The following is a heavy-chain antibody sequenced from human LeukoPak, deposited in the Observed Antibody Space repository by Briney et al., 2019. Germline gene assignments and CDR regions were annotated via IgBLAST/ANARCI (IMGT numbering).Heavy chain of an antibody. J-gene: IGHJ6*03. Sequence: SETLSLTCAVYGESFSGYYWSWIRQPPRKGLEWIGEINHSGGINYNPSLKSRVTISVDTSKNQFSLKLSSVTAADTAVYYCARGRARRGYSYVIYYYCYMDVWDKGTTVTVSS. CDR1: GESFSGYY. CDR3: ARGRARRGYSYVIYYYCYMDV. D-gene: IGHD5-18*01. CDR2: INHSGGI. V-gene: IGHV4-34*01.